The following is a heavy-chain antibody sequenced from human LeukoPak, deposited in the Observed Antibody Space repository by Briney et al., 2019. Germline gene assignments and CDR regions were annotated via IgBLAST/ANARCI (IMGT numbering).Heavy chain of an antibody. CDR2: IIPIFGTA. CDR1: GGTFSSYA. CDR3: ATDILTGYSDY. J-gene: IGHJ4*02. V-gene: IGHV1-69*05. Sequence: SVKVSCKASGGTFSSYAISWVRQAPGRGLEWMGRIIPIFGTANYAQKFQGRVTITTDESTSTAYMELSSLRSEDTAVYYCATDILTGYSDYWGQGTLVTVSS. D-gene: IGHD3-9*01.